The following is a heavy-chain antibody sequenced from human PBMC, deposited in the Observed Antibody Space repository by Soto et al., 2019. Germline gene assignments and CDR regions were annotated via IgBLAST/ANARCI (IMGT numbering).Heavy chain of an antibody. CDR3: ARDDDYEANAFDY. V-gene: IGHV3-33*01. Sequence: VQLVESGGGVVQPGTSLRLSCAASGFTFSRYGMHWVRQAPGKGLERVALIWNDGIRKVYVDSVKGRYTISRDNSKNTLDLQMNSLRAEDTAVYYCARDDDYEANAFDYWGPGTLVTVSS. D-gene: IGHD3-22*01. J-gene: IGHJ4*02. CDR2: IWNDGIRK. CDR1: GFTFSRYG.